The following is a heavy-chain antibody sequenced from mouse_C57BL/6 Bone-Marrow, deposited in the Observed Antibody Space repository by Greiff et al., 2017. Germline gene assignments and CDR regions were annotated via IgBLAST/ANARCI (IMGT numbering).Heavy chain of an antibody. V-gene: IGHV1-26*01. J-gene: IGHJ2*01. CDR3: ARKRLGQGY. Sequence: VQLQQSGPELVKPGASVKISCKASGYTFTDYYMNWVKQSHGKSLEWIGDINPNNGGTSYNQKFKGKATLTVDKSSSTAYMELRSLTSEDSAVYYCARKRLGQGYWGQGTTLTVSS. D-gene: IGHD4-1*01. CDR1: GYTFTDYY. CDR2: INPNNGGT.